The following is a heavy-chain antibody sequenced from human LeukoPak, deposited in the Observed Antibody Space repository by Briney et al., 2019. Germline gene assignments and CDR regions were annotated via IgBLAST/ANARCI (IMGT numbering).Heavy chain of an antibody. V-gene: IGHV1-46*01. CDR1: GYTFTTYY. CDR3: ARERTSSGADALDI. D-gene: IGHD2-15*01. CDR2: INPSGGAT. Sequence: GASVKVSCKASGYTFTTYYMHWVRQAPGQGLEWMGIINPSGGATTYAQKFQGRVTMTRDTSTNTFYMELSSLRSGDTAVYYCARERTSSGADALDIWGQGTMVTVSP. J-gene: IGHJ3*02.